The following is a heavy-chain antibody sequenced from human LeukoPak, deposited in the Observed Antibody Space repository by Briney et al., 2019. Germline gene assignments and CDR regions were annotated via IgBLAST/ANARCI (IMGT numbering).Heavy chain of an antibody. Sequence: SGGSLRLSCAASGFTFSSYSMNWVRQAPGKGLEWVSSISSSSSYIYYGDSVKGRFTISRDNAKNSLFLQMNSLRADDTAVYSCASGGPANYYYYMDVWGKGTTVTVSS. CDR1: GFTFSSYS. J-gene: IGHJ6*03. CDR2: ISSSSSYI. CDR3: ASGGPANYYYYMDV. D-gene: IGHD3-16*01. V-gene: IGHV3-21*01.